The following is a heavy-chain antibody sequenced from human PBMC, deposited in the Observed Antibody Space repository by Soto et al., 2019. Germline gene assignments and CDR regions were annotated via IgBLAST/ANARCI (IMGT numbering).Heavy chain of an antibody. V-gene: IGHV4-34*01. Sequence: PSETLSLTCAVYGGSFSGYYWSWIRQPPGKGLEWIGEINHSGSTNYNPSLKSRVTISVDTSKNQFSLKLSSVTAADTAVYYCARRERRIQQWASPYYGMDVWGQGTTVTVSS. CDR2: INHSGST. J-gene: IGHJ6*02. D-gene: IGHD5-18*01. CDR3: ARRERRIQQWASPYYGMDV. CDR1: GGSFSGYY.